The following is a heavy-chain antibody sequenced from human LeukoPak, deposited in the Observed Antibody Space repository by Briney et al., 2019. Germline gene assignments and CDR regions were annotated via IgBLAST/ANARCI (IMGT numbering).Heavy chain of an antibody. V-gene: IGHV1-2*02. Sequence: ASVTVSCKASGYTFTGYYMHWVRQAPGQGLEWMGWINPNSGGTNYAQKFQGRVTMTRDTSISTAYMELSRLRSDDTAVYYCARVKYYYHSSGPQDYWGQGTLVTVSS. D-gene: IGHD3-22*01. CDR2: INPNSGGT. J-gene: IGHJ4*02. CDR3: ARVKYYYHSSGPQDY. CDR1: GYTFTGYY.